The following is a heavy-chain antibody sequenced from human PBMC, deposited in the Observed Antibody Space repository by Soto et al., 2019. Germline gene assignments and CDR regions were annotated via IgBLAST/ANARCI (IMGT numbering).Heavy chain of an antibody. CDR1: GVSVSSGSFY. V-gene: IGHV4-61*01. CDR2: GSYSGTT. CDR3: ARGATVTQYDY. Sequence: QVQLQESGPGLVKPSETLSLTCTVSGVSVSSGSFYWAWIRQPPGKGLEWIGFGSYSGTTNYKPSLKSLVTIFVDTSRSQISLKVSSLTAADTAVYYCARGATVTQYDYWGQGTLVTVSS. D-gene: IGHD4-17*01. J-gene: IGHJ4*02.